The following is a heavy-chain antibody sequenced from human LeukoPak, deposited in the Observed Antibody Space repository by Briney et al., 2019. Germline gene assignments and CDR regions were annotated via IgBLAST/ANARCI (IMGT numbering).Heavy chain of an antibody. D-gene: IGHD3-10*01. CDR2: ISGSGGST. V-gene: IGHV3-23*01. J-gene: IGHJ4*02. Sequence: GGSLRLSCAASGFTFSSYAMSWVRQAPGKGLEWVSAISGSGGSTYYADSVKGRFTISRDNSKNTLYLQMNSLRAEDTAVYYCARASLNDYYGSGSYKVWGQGTLVTVSS. CDR3: ARASLNDYYGSGSYKV. CDR1: GFTFSSYA.